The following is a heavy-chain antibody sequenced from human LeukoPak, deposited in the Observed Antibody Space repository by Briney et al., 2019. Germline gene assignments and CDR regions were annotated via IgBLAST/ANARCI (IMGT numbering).Heavy chain of an antibody. J-gene: IGHJ4*02. CDR2: IYHSGST. CDR1: GGSISSSNW. Sequence: AETLSLTCAVSGGSISSSNWWSWVRQPPGKGLEWIGEIYHSGSTNYNPSLKSRVTISVDTSKNQFSLKLSSVTAADTAVYYCARLRFLEWLPHPFDYWGQGTLVTVSS. CDR3: ARLRFLEWLPHPFDY. D-gene: IGHD3-3*01. V-gene: IGHV4-4*02.